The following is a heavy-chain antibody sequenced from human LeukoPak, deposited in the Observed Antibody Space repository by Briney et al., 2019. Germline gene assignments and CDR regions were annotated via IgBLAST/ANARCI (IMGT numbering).Heavy chain of an antibody. J-gene: IGHJ4*02. Sequence: GESLKISCKGSGYTITNSWIGWVRQMPGKGLEWVGSIRLGDSATRYSPSFQGQVTLSVDTSTSTAYLQWSSLKASDTAIYFCARLGQYTSSWYKYDYFDYWGQGTQVTVSS. CDR3: ARLGQYTSSWYKYDYFDY. CDR1: GYTITNSW. CDR2: IRLGDSAT. D-gene: IGHD6-13*01. V-gene: IGHV5-51*03.